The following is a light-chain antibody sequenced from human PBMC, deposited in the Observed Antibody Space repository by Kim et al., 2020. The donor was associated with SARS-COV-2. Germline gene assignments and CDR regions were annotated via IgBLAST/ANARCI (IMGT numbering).Light chain of an antibody. CDR1: SLRSYY. J-gene: IGLJ1*01. CDR2: GKN. Sequence: LGQTVRIKCQGDSLRSYYASWYQQKPGQAPVLVSYGKNNRPSGIPDRFSGSTSGNTASLTITGAQAEDEADYYCNSRDSSGNHLGVFGTGTKVTVL. CDR3: NSRDSSGNHLGV. V-gene: IGLV3-19*01.